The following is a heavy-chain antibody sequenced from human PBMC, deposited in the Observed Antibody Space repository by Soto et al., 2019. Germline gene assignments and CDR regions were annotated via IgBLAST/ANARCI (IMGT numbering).Heavy chain of an antibody. CDR1: GFTFSNAW. V-gene: IGHV3-15*01. CDR2: IRGQTDGGTT. Sequence: PGGSLRLSCAGSGFTFSNAWLNWVRQAPGKGLEWLGHIRGQTDGGTTDYPAAVKGRFTISRDDSKNTLYLQLNSLKTEDTGVYYCPTDHGWAFGIWGQGTMVTVSS. D-gene: IGHD6-19*01. CDR3: PTDHGWAFGI. J-gene: IGHJ3*02.